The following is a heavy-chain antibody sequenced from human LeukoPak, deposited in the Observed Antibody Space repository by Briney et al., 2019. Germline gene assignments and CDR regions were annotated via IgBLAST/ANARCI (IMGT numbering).Heavy chain of an antibody. D-gene: IGHD6-19*01. Sequence: ASVKASCKTSGYSFTSHDINWVRQATGQGLEWMGWMNPKSGKTGYAQTFQGRLTMTRDTSISTAYMELSSLRSEDTAMYYCARGSGGWPIDHWGQGTLVTVSS. J-gene: IGHJ4*02. CDR1: GYSFTSHD. CDR2: MNPKSGKT. V-gene: IGHV1-8*01. CDR3: ARGSGGWPIDH.